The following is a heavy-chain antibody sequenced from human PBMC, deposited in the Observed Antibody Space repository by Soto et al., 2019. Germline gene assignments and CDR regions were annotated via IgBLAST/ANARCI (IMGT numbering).Heavy chain of an antibody. Sequence: GSLRLSCAASGFFFSSYGMHWVRQAPGKGLEWVAVTSFNGRNTYYADSVKGRFTISRDNSKNTVYLQMNSLRVEDTAVYYCTKDPYFDFWGRGTLVTVSS. J-gene: IGHJ4*02. CDR3: TKDPYFDF. CDR1: GFFFSSYG. CDR2: TSFNGRNT. V-gene: IGHV3-30*18.